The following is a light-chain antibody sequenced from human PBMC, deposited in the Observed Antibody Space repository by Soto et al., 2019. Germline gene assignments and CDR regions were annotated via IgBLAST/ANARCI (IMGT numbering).Light chain of an antibody. V-gene: IGKV3-11*01. CDR2: DAS. CDR3: QWRSDWPPRLT. J-gene: IGKJ4*01. Sequence: EVVLTQSPATLSLSPGERATLSCRASESIGNYLAWYQQKLGQAPKLLIYDASHRAIGIPGRFSGDGSGTDFTLPISSLEHEDFAVYYCQWRSDWPPRLTFGGGTKVEIK. CDR1: ESIGNY.